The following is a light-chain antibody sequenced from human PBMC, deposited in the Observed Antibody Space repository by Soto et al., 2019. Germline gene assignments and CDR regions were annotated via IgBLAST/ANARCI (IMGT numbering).Light chain of an antibody. CDR1: SSNIGSNY. CDR2: RNN. CDR3: QSYESSLSAYV. Sequence: QSVLTQPPSASGTPGQRVTISCSGSSSNIGSNYVYWYQQLPGTAPKLLIYRNNQRPSGVPDRFSGSKSGTSASLAITGLQAEDEADYYCQSYESSLSAYVFATGTKVTVL. J-gene: IGLJ1*01. V-gene: IGLV1-47*01.